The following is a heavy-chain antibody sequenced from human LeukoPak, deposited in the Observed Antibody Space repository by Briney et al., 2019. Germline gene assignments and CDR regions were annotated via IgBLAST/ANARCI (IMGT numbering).Heavy chain of an antibody. V-gene: IGHV3-30*02. J-gene: IGHJ6*03. Sequence: GGSLRLSCAASGFAFSSYGMHWVREAPGKGREWVAFIRYDGSNKYYADSVKGRFTISRDNSKNTLYLQMNSLRAEDTAVYYCVKAPTLDGGNPGDYYYYMDVWGKGTTVTVSS. D-gene: IGHD4-23*01. CDR1: GFAFSSYG. CDR3: VKAPTLDGGNPGDYYYYMDV. CDR2: IRYDGSNK.